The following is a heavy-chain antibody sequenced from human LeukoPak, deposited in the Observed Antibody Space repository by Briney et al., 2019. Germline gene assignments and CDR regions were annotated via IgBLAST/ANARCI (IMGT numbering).Heavy chain of an antibody. CDR1: GYSFTNYW. CDR3: ARWGMITFGGVIADY. V-gene: IGHV5-51*01. D-gene: IGHD3-16*01. Sequence: GESLKISCQGSGYSFTNYWIGWVRQMPGKGLEWMGVIYPGDSATRYSPSFQGQVTISADRSTSTAYLQWSSLEASDTAMYYCARWGMITFGGVIADYWGQGTLVTVSS. J-gene: IGHJ4*02. CDR2: IYPGDSAT.